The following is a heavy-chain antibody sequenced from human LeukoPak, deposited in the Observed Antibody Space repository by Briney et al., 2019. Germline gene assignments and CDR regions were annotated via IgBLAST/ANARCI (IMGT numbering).Heavy chain of an antibody. CDR2: ISPSGSSI. CDR1: GLTFSDYY. D-gene: IGHD3-3*01. Sequence: GGSLRLSCAVSGLTFSDYYMSWTRQAPGKGPELVSYISPSGSSIFYVDSVKGRFTISRDNVKNSLYLQMNSLRAEDTGVYYCARDGYEFWSGYYHGAYFDYWGQGTLVTVSS. V-gene: IGHV3-11*01. J-gene: IGHJ4*02. CDR3: ARDGYEFWSGYYHGAYFDY.